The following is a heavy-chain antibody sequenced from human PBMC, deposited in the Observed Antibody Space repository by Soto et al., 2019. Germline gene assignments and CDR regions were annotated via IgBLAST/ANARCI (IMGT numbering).Heavy chain of an antibody. CDR2: IWYDGSNK. J-gene: IGHJ6*02. CDR1: GFSFSSFG. Sequence: GGSLSLSCAASGFSFSSFGMHWVRQAPGKGLEWVAFIWYDGSNKYYADSVKGRFTISRDNSKNTLYLQMNSLRAEDTAVYYCARGGYYYGMDVWGQGT. D-gene: IGHD3-16*01. CDR3: ARGGYYYGMDV. V-gene: IGHV3-33*01.